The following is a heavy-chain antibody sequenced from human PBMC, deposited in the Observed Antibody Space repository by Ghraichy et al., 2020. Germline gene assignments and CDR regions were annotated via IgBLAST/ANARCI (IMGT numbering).Heavy chain of an antibody. CDR2: ISTYHGNT. D-gene: IGHD3-22*01. V-gene: IGHV1-18*01. CDR1: GYTFTNYG. J-gene: IGHJ4*02. CDR3: ARDHRPKLYYYDTSAYSL. Sequence: ASVKVSCKASGYTFTNYGISWVRQAPGQGLEWMGWISTYHGNTNYAQNLQGRVTMTTDTSTSTAYMDLRSLRSDDTAVYYCARDHRPKLYYYDTSAYSLWGQGTLVTVSS.